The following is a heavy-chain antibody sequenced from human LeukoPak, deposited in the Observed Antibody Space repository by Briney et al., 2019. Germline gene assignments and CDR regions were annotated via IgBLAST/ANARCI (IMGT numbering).Heavy chain of an antibody. CDR2: ISGSGGST. Sequence: GGSLRLSCAASGFTFSSYGMGWVRQAPGKGLEWVSAISGSGGSTYYADSVKGRFTISRDNAKNSLYLQMNSLRAEDTAVYYCARGHSEGYFDWFDPWGQGTLVTVSS. CDR1: GFTFSSYG. D-gene: IGHD6-13*01. CDR3: ARGHSEGYFDWFDP. V-gene: IGHV3-23*01. J-gene: IGHJ5*02.